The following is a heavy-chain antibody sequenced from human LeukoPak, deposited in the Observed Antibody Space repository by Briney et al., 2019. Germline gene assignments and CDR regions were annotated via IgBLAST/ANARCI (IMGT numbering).Heavy chain of an antibody. D-gene: IGHD6-25*01. CDR1: GFTFDRLA. CDR3: ANAARPNDY. Sequence: GGSLRLSCAPSGFTFDRLAMCGVREAPGEGLECVSSIAIGGGSTYYAHSVKGRFTISRDNSKNTLYLQMNSLSAEQPALYFGANAARPNDYWGRGTLVTAPS. CDR2: IAIGGGST. V-gene: IGHV3-23*01. J-gene: IGHJ4*02.